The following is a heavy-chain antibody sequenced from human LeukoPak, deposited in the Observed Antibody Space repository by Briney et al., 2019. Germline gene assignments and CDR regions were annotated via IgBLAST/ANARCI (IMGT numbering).Heavy chain of an antibody. Sequence: ASVKVSCKASGYRFTSYGITWVRQAPGQGLEWMGWISTYNGNTNYAQRFQYRVTMTADTSTTTAYLELRSLRSDDTAVYYCAREWGGYTYGYDYYYYDMDVWGEGTTVTVSS. CDR2: ISTYNGNT. J-gene: IGHJ6*03. V-gene: IGHV1-18*01. CDR3: AREWGGYTYGYDYYYYDMDV. CDR1: GYRFTSYG. D-gene: IGHD5-18*01.